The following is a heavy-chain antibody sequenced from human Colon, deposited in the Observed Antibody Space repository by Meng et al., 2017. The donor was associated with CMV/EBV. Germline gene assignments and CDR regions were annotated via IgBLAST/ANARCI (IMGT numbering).Heavy chain of an antibody. Sequence: GGSLRLSCAASGFSLSNYAMHWVRQTPGKGLEWVSSISSSSTYIYYADSLKGRFTISRDNAKNSLYLLMNSLRAEDTAVYYCARDRGDPDAFDIWGQGTMVTVSS. CDR2: ISSSSTYI. CDR3: ARDRGDPDAFDI. CDR1: GFSLSNYA. D-gene: IGHD4-17*01. V-gene: IGHV3-21*01. J-gene: IGHJ3*02.